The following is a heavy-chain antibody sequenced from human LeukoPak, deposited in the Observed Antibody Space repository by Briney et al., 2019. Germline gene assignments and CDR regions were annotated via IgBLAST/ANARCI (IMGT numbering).Heavy chain of an antibody. V-gene: IGHV3-21*01. J-gene: IGHJ3*02. CDR3: SRDLRYCSSASCSETGAFDI. D-gene: IGHD2-2*01. Sequence: GGSLRLSCAASGFIFSRYSMNWVRQAPGEGLDGVSSISSSCSFIYYADSAKGRFTIARDNARNSLFLQMNSLRAEDTAVSYCSRDLRYCSSASCSETGAFDIWGEGTMVTVSS. CDR1: GFIFSRYS. CDR2: ISSSCSFI.